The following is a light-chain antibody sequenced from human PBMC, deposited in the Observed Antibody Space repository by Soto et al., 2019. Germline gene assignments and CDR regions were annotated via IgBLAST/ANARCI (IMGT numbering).Light chain of an antibody. CDR2: GAS. J-gene: IGKJ1*01. CDR1: HSVSSN. V-gene: IGKV3-15*01. CDR3: QQYNNWPAET. Sequence: EIVMTQSPATLSVSPGERATLSCRASHSVSSNLAWFHQKPGQAPRLLIYGASTRATGIPDRFSGSVSGTEFTRTTSSLQSEDFAVCYCQQYNNWPAETVGQGTKVVI.